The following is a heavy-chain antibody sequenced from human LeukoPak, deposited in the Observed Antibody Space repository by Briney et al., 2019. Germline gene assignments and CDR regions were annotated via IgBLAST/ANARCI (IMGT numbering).Heavy chain of an antibody. CDR3: ARDLGWFGEIYAFDI. Sequence: ASVTVSCKASGYTFTRYGISWVRQAPGQGREGMGWISAYNGNTNYAQKLQGRVTMTTDTSTSTAYMELRSLRSDDTAAYYCARDLGWFGEIYAFDIWGQGTMVTVSS. D-gene: IGHD3-10*01. CDR1: GYTFTRYG. J-gene: IGHJ3*02. V-gene: IGHV1-18*01. CDR2: ISAYNGNT.